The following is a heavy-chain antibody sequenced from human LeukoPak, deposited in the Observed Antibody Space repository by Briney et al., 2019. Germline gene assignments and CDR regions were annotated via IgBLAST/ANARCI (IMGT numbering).Heavy chain of an antibody. D-gene: IGHD3/OR15-3a*01. CDR2: IGTYNGNT. CDR3: ARDWGFTLDY. CDR1: GYTVTSNG. Sequence: ASVKVSCKSSGYTVTSNGVGWVRQAPGQGLEWMGWIGTYNGNTYYAQKFQGRVTMTTDTSTSTSYMDLRSLKSDDTAVYYCARDWGFTLDYWGQGTLVTVSS. J-gene: IGHJ4*02. V-gene: IGHV1-18*01.